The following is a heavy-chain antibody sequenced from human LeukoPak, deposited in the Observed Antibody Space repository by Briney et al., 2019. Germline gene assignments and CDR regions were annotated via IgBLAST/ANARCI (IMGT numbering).Heavy chain of an antibody. CDR2: INPNSGGT. D-gene: IGHD2-15*01. V-gene: IGHV1-2*02. J-gene: IGHJ6*03. Sequence: ASVKVSCKASGYTFTGYYMHWVRQAPGQGLEWMGWINPNSGGTNYAQKFQGRVIMTRDTSISTAYMELSRLRSDDTAVYYCARGIVVVVAAKAYYYMDVWGKGTTVTVSS. CDR3: ARGIVVVVAAKAYYYMDV. CDR1: GYTFTGYY.